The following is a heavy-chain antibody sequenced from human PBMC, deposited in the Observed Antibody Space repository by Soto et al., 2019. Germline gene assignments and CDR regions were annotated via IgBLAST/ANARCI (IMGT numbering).Heavy chain of an antibody. CDR3: AVHGGGPVEGP. CDR1: GYSFTSYW. CDR2: IYPGDSAT. Sequence: GASRKISCXGSGYSFTSYWIAWVRQMPGKGLEWMGIIYPGDSATRYSPSFQGLVTISADKTISTAYLQWSSLTASATAMYYCAVHGGGPVEGPWGQGTLVTVSS. J-gene: IGHJ5*02. D-gene: IGHD3-16*01. V-gene: IGHV5-51*01.